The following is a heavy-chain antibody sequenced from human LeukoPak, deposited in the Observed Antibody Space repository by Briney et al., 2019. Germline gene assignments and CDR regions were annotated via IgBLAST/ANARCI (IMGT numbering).Heavy chain of an antibody. CDR2: ISAYNGNT. D-gene: IGHD2-2*01. Sequence: GASVKVSCKASGYTFTSYGISWVRQAPGQGLEWMVWISAYNGNTNYAQKLQGRVTMTTDTSTSTAYMELRSLSSDDTAVYYCARGAPIVVVPAAIDYWGQGTLVTVSS. CDR3: ARGAPIVVVPAAIDY. V-gene: IGHV1-18*01. J-gene: IGHJ4*02. CDR1: GYTFTSYG.